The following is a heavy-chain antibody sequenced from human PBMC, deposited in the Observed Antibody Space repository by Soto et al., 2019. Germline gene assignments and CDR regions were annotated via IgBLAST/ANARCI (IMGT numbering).Heavy chain of an antibody. CDR1: GGSISGYY. V-gene: IGHV4-59*01. J-gene: IGHJ5*02. CDR2: ILYSGST. D-gene: IGHD1-26*01. CDR3: ARGGSWFDP. Sequence: TSETLSLTCTVSGGSISGYYWSWIRQPPGKGLEWIGYILYSGSTNYNPSLKSRVTISVDTSKNQFSLKLSSVTAADTAVYYCARGGSWFDPWGQGTLVTVSS.